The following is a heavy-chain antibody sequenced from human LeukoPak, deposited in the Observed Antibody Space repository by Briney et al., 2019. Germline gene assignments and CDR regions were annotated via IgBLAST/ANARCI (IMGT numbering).Heavy chain of an antibody. CDR2: ISGSDDKT. J-gene: IGHJ4*02. V-gene: IGHV3-23*01. CDR3: AKEAGGSYADY. Sequence: PGGSLRLSCAASGFTFSSYAMSWVRQAPGKGLEWVSAISGSDDKTYYADSVEGRFTISRDNSKNTLYLQMNSLRAENTAVYYCAKEAGGSYADYWGQGTLVTVSS. CDR1: GFTFSSYA. D-gene: IGHD1-26*01.